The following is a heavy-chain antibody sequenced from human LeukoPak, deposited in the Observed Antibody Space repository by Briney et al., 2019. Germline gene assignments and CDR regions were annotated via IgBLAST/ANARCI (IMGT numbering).Heavy chain of an antibody. CDR1: GFTFSSYA. CDR3: ARASRLRLGELSPGDY. V-gene: IGHV3-30-3*01. J-gene: IGHJ4*02. Sequence: PGGSLRLSCAASGFTFSSYAMHWVRQAPGKGLEWVAVISYDGSNKYYADSVEGRFTISRDNSKNTLYLQMNSLRAEDTAVYYCARASRLRLGELSPGDYWGQGTLVTVSS. CDR2: ISYDGSNK. D-gene: IGHD3-16*02.